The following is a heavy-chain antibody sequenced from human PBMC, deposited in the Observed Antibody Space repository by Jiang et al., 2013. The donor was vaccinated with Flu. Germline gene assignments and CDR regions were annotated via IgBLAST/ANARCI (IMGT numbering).Heavy chain of an antibody. V-gene: IGHV4-38-2*01. CDR2: IYYRGST. J-gene: IGHJ4*02. CDR1: GYSITSGYY. Sequence: GPGLVKPSETLSLTCAVSGYSITSGYYWGWIRQPPGKGLEWIANIYYRGSTYYNPSLKSRVTISMETSKNQFSLNLRSVTATDAAVYYCARVSPAAIGDGYPDFWGQGTLLTVSS. D-gene: IGHD2-2*01. CDR3: ARVSPAAIGDGYPDF.